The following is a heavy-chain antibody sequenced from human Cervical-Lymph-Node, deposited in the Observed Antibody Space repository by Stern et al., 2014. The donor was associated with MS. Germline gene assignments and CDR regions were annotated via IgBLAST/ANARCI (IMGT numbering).Heavy chain of an antibody. D-gene: IGHD6-6*01. CDR1: GFSLTTSGMC. CDR2: IDWDDDK. J-gene: IGHJ3*02. CDR3: ARFYSSSSFADAFDI. V-gene: IGHV2-70*01. Sequence: MQSGPTLVKPTQTLTLTCTFSGFSLTTSGMCVSWIRQPPGKALEWLAFIDWDDDKSYNTSLKTRLTISKDTSKNQVVLTMTNMDPVDTATYYCARFYSSSSFADAFDIWGQGTMVTVSS.